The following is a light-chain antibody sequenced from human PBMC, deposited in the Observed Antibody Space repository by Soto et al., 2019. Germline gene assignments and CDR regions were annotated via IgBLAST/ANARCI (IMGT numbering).Light chain of an antibody. CDR2: NTY. V-gene: IGLV1-44*01. CDR1: SSNIGSHT. CDR3: AAWDDSLNGVV. Sequence: QSVLTQPPSASGTPGQRVTISCSGSSSNIGSHTVNWYQQLPGTAPRLLIYNTYYRPSGVPDRFSGSKSGTSASLAISGLQSEDEADYYCAAWDDSLNGVVFGGGTNPTVL. J-gene: IGLJ2*01.